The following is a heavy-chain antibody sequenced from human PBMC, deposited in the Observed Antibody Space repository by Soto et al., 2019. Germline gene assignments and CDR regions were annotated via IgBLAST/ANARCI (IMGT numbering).Heavy chain of an antibody. Sequence: EVHLVESGGGLVQPGRSLRLSCAASGFTFDDYAMHWVRQVPGKGLEWVSSISWKSGNIVYADSVKGRFTISRDSANNSLYLQMSSLRTEDTALYYCAKGAVTSIFGYFDYWGQGTLVTVSS. J-gene: IGHJ4*02. CDR2: ISWKSGNI. CDR1: GFTFDDYA. CDR3: AKGAVTSIFGYFDY. D-gene: IGHD3-3*01. V-gene: IGHV3-9*01.